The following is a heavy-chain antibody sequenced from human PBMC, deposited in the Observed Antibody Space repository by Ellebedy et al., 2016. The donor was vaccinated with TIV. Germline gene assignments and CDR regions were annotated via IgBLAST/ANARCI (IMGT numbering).Heavy chain of an antibody. J-gene: IGHJ3*02. CDR2: IYYSGST. Sequence: SETLSLTXTVSGGSISSYYWSWIRQPPGKGLEWIGYIYYSGSTNYNPSLKSRVTISVDTSKNQFSLKLSSVTAADTAVYYCARTFRLPGFSSRDAFDIWGQGTMVTVSS. CDR3: ARTFRLPGFSSRDAFDI. V-gene: IGHV4-59*13. CDR1: GGSISSYY. D-gene: IGHD2/OR15-2a*01.